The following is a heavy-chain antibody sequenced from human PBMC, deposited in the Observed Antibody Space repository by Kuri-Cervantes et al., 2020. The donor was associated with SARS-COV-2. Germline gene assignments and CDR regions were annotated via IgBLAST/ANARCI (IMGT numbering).Heavy chain of an antibody. J-gene: IGHJ3*02. Sequence: GSLRLSCTVSGGPISSSSYYWGWIRQPPGKGLEWIGSIYYSGSTYYNPSLKSRVTISVDTSKNQFSLKLSSVTAADTAVYYCARRLEYANAFDIWGQGTMVTVSS. CDR3: ARRLEYANAFDI. CDR1: GGPISSSSYY. V-gene: IGHV4-39*01. CDR2: IYYSGST. D-gene: IGHD2-2*01.